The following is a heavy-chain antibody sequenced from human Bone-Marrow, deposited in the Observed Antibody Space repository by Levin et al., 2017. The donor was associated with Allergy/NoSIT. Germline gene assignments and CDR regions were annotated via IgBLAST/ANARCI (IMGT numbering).Heavy chain of an antibody. CDR2: IIPIFGTA. D-gene: IGHD2-2*01. Sequence: SVKVSCKASGGTFSSYAISWVRQAPGQGLEWMGGIIPIFGTANYAQKFQGRVTITADESTSTAYMELSSLRSEDTAVYYCARARYQLLDGAEYFQHWGQGTLVTVSS. V-gene: IGHV1-69*13. J-gene: IGHJ1*01. CDR3: ARARYQLLDGAEYFQH. CDR1: GGTFSSYA.